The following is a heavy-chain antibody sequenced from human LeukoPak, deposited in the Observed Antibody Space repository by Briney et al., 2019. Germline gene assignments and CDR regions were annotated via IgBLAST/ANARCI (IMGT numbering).Heavy chain of an antibody. V-gene: IGHV4-34*01. CDR2: INHSGST. J-gene: IGHJ4*02. Sequence: SETLSLTCAVYGGSFSGYYWSWIRQPPGKGLEWIGEINHSGSTNYNPSLKSRVTISVDTSKNQFSLKLSSVTAADTAVYYCARVTISVWGSYGAVIDYWGQGTLVTVSS. D-gene: IGHD3-16*01. CDR1: GGSFSGYY. CDR3: ARVTISVWGSYGAVIDY.